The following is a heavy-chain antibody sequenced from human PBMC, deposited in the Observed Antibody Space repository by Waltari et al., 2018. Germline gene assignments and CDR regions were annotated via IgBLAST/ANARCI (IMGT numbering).Heavy chain of an antibody. CDR3: AKGLLDDSSGYYYYYYYGMDV. D-gene: IGHD3-22*01. CDR2: ISGSGGST. CDR1: GFTFSSYA. V-gene: IGHV3-23*04. Sequence: EVQLVESGGGLVQPGGSLRLSCAASGFTFSSYAMSLFRQAPGKGLEWVSAISGSGGSTYYADSVKGRFTISRDNSKNTLYLQMNSLRAEDTAVYYCAKGLLDDSSGYYYYYYYGMDVWGQGTTVTVSS. J-gene: IGHJ6*02.